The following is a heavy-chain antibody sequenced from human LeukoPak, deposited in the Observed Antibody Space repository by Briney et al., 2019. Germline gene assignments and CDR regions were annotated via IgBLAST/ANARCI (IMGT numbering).Heavy chain of an antibody. V-gene: IGHV3-66*02. Sequence: GGSLRLSCAASGFTVSSNYMSWVRQAPGKGLEWVSVIYSGGSTYYADSVKGRFTISRDNSKNTLYLQMNSLRAEDTAVYYCAREISAVAFDIWGQGTMVTVSS. J-gene: IGHJ3*02. CDR1: GFTVSSNY. CDR2: IYSGGST. CDR3: AREISAVAFDI. D-gene: IGHD6-25*01.